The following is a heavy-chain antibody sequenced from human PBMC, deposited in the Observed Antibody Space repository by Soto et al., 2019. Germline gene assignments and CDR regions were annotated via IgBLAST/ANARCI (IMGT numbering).Heavy chain of an antibody. CDR2: ISSSSSYI. Sequence: GGCLSLSCEASVVSVCSYSMNWVRQAPGKGLEWVSSISSSSSYIYYADSVKGRFTISRDNAKNSLYLQMNSLRAEDTAVYYCARARYGWFDPWGQGTLVTVSS. CDR1: VVSVCSYS. CDR3: ARARYGWFDP. J-gene: IGHJ5*02. D-gene: IGHD3-16*01. V-gene: IGHV3-21*01.